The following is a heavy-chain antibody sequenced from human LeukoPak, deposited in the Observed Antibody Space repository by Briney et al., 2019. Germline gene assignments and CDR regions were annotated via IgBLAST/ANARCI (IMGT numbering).Heavy chain of an antibody. CDR1: GFTFSSYA. Sequence: PGRSLRLSCAASGFTFSSYAMHWVRQAPGKGLEWVAVISYDGSNKYYADSVKGRFTISRDNSKNTLYLQMNSLRAEDTAVYYCARAEIIMQWLVFGAFDIWGQGTMVTVSS. D-gene: IGHD6-19*01. CDR3: ARAEIIMQWLVFGAFDI. J-gene: IGHJ3*02. V-gene: IGHV3-30*04. CDR2: ISYDGSNK.